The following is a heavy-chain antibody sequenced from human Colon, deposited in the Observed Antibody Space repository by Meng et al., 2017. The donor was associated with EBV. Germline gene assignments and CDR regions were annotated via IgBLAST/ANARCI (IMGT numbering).Heavy chain of an antibody. D-gene: IGHD3-10*01. CDR2: IAHRGNT. V-gene: IGHV4-34*01. CDR1: CGSFRDYY. CDR3: ARRGPSGNFSP. J-gene: IGHJ5*02. Sequence: QVHTTQGGRAILKPSEALSRICSVYCGSFRDYYWTWIRRPPGKGREWIGEIAHRGNTKYNPSLKSRVTISLDTSKKQFSLKVSSVTAADSAVYFCARRGPSGNFSPWSQGALVTVSS.